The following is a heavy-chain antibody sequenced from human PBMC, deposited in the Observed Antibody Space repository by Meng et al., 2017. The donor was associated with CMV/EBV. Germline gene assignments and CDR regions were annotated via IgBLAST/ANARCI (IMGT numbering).Heavy chain of an antibody. D-gene: IGHD3-3*01. V-gene: IGHV1-8*03. CDR3: ARGSYYDFWSGPRRFDP. J-gene: IGHJ5*02. CDR2: MNPSSGNT. Sequence: ASVKVSCKASGYTFTSYDINWVRQATGQGLEWMGWMNPSSGNTGYAQKFQGRVTITRNTSISTAYMELSSLRSEDTAVYYCARGSYYDFWSGPRRFDPWGQGTLVTVSS. CDR1: GYTFTSYD.